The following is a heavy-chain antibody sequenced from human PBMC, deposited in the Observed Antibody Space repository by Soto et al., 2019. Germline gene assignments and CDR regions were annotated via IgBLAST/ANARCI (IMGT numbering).Heavy chain of an antibody. CDR2: IWYDGSNK. V-gene: IGHV3-33*08. CDR1: GFTFNNYG. D-gene: IGHD2-2*01. CDR3: ARDGGVPAAPDY. Sequence: GSLRLSCAASGFTFNNYGMHWVRQAPGKGLEWVAVIWYDGSNKYYADSVKGRFTTSRDNSKNTLYLQMNSLRAEDTAVYYCARDGGVPAAPDYWGQGTLVTVSS. J-gene: IGHJ4*02.